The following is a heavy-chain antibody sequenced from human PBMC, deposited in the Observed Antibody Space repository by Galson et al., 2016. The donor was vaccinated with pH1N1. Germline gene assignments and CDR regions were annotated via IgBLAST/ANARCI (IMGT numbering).Heavy chain of an antibody. CDR3: ASRSSGQLHFDY. CDR1: GYTFITYY. J-gene: IGHJ4*02. V-gene: IGHV1-46*01. CDR2: INPSGVST. Sequence: SVKVSCKASGYTFITYYIHWVRQAPGQGLEWLGIINPSGVSTTYAQKFQGRVTMTRDTSTRTVYMELSSLRSEDTAVYYCASRSSGQLHFDYWGQGTLVTVSS. D-gene: IGHD3-22*01.